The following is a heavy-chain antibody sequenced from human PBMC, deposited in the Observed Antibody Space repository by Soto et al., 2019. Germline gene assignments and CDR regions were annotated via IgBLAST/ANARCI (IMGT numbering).Heavy chain of an antibody. CDR3: ARCYYGSGSYFDY. V-gene: IGHV4-39*07. Sequence: SETLSLTCTVSGGSISSSNYYWGWIRQPPGKGLEWIGDVYHSGNTNYNPSLKSRVTISVDTSKNQFSLKLSSVTAADTAVYYCARCYYGSGSYFDYWGQGTLVTVSS. CDR2: VYHSGNT. J-gene: IGHJ4*02. CDR1: GGSISSSNYY. D-gene: IGHD3-10*01.